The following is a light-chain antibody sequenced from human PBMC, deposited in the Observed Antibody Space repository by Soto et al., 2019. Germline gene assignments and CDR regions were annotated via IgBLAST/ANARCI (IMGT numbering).Light chain of an antibody. CDR3: SSYTSSSPPGV. CDR2: AVS. CDR1: SSDVGGYNY. J-gene: IGLJ2*01. Sequence: QSALTQPASVSGSPGQSITISCTGTSSDVGGYNYVSWYQQHPGKAPKLMIYAVSNRPSGVSNRFSGSKSGNTASLTISGLQAEDEADYYCSSYTSSSPPGVFGGGTKVTVL. V-gene: IGLV2-14*01.